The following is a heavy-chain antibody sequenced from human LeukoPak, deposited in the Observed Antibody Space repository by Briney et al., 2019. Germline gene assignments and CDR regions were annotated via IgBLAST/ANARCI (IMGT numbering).Heavy chain of an antibody. CDR1: GGSISSGSYY. J-gene: IGHJ4*02. V-gene: IGHV4-61*02. D-gene: IGHD3-9*01. CDR3: ARDGWNYDILTGYKYYFDY. Sequence: SQTLSLTCTDSGGSISSGSYYWGWIRQPAGKGLEWIGRIYTSGSTNYNPSLKSRVTISVDTSKNQFSLKLSSVTAADTAVYYCARDGWNYDILTGYKYYFDYWGQGTLVTVSS. CDR2: IYTSGST.